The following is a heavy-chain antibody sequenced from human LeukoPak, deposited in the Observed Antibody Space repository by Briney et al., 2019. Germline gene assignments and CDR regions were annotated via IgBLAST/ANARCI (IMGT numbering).Heavy chain of an antibody. CDR2: INHSGST. D-gene: IGHD4-17*01. CDR1: GGSFSGYY. CDR3: ARSCPSINYGDYVTWNWFDP. J-gene: IGHJ5*02. V-gene: IGHV4-34*01. Sequence: PSETLSLTCAVYGGSFSGYYWSWIRQPPGKGLEWIGEINHSGSTNYNPSLTSRVTISVDTSKNQFSLKLSSVTAADTAVYHCARSCPSINYGDYVTWNWFDPWGQGTLVTVSS.